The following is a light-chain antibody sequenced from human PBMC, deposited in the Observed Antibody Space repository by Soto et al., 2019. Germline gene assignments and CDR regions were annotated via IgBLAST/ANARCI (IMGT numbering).Light chain of an antibody. CDR2: SDN. J-gene: IGLJ1*01. CDR1: SSDIGSNT. CDR3: CSHAGDNTYV. Sequence: QSALTQPPSASGTPGQSVTISCSGSSSDIGSNTVNWYQQLPGTAPKLLIYSDNQRASGVPDRFSGSKSGTSASLAISGLQSEDEADYFCCSHAGDNTYVFGTGTKLTVL. V-gene: IGLV1-44*01.